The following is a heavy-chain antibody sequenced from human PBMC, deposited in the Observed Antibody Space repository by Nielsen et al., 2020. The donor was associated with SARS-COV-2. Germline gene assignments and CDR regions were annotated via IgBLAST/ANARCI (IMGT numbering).Heavy chain of an antibody. J-gene: IGHJ2*01. CDR1: GFTFSSYA. Sequence: GGSLRLSCAASGFTFSSYAMSWVRQAPGKGLEWVSAISGGGGSTYYADSVKGRFTISRDNSKNTLYLQMNSLRAEDTAVYYCAKASLGWVTTWDFDLWGRGTLVTVSS. CDR2: ISGGGGST. D-gene: IGHD4-11*01. CDR3: AKASLGWVTTWDFDL. V-gene: IGHV3-23*01.